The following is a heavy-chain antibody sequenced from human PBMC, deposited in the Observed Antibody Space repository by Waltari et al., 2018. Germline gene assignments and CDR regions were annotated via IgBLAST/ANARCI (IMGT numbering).Heavy chain of an antibody. CDR3: ASGTGVGSTTFDY. Sequence: QVQLQQWGAGLLKPSETLSLTCAVYGGSFSGYYWSWIRQPPGKGLELIGEINHSGSTNYNPSLKSRVTISVDTSKNQFSLKLSSVTAADTAVYYCASGTGVGSTTFDYWGQGTLVTVSS. J-gene: IGHJ4*02. D-gene: IGHD4-17*01. CDR2: INHSGST. CDR1: GGSFSGYY. V-gene: IGHV4-34*01.